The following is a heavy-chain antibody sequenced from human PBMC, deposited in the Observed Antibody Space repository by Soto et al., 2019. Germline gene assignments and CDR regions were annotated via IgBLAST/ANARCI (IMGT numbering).Heavy chain of an antibody. CDR1: GGSISSSNW. Sequence: SETLSLTCAVSGGSISSSNWWSWVRQPPGKGLEWIGEIYHSGSTNYNPSLKSRVTISVDKSKNQFSLKLSSVTAADTAVYYCARRVLLFDWYALDYWGQGTLVTVSS. V-gene: IGHV4-4*02. CDR2: IYHSGST. D-gene: IGHD3-9*01. J-gene: IGHJ4*02. CDR3: ARRVLLFDWYALDY.